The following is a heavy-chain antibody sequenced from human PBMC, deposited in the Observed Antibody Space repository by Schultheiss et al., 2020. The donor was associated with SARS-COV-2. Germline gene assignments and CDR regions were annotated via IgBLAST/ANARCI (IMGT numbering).Heavy chain of an antibody. J-gene: IGHJ4*02. D-gene: IGHD6-13*01. Sequence: GGSLRLSCAASGFTFSSYAMHWVRQAPGKGLEWVAVISYDGSNKYYADSVKGRFTISRDNSKNTLYLQMNSLRAEDTAVYYCARVRRIAAAGENSDYWGQGTLVTVSS. CDR1: GFTFSSYA. V-gene: IGHV3-30*07. CDR3: ARVRRIAAAGENSDY. CDR2: ISYDGSNK.